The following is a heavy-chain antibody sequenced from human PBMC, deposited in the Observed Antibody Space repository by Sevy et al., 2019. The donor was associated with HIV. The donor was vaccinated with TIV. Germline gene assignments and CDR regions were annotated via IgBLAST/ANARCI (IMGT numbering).Heavy chain of an antibody. J-gene: IGHJ6*02. CDR2: ISSRSIYI. D-gene: IGHD4-4*01. Sequence: GGSLKLSGPASRFTFSSYTMNWVRKAPGKGLEWVSSISSRSIYIPYEDPVKGQFTISRDNAKNSLFLQMNSLRVEDTAVYYCARWHPDGRTTVTDEGYYYYYGMDVWGQGTTVTVSS. CDR3: ARWHPDGRTTVTDEGYYYYYGMDV. V-gene: IGHV3-21*01. CDR1: RFTFSSYT.